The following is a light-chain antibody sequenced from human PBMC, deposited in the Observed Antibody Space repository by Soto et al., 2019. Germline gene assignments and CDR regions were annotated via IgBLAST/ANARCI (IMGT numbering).Light chain of an antibody. CDR3: QQYGSSPIT. Sequence: VVLTQSPATLSLSPGERGTLSCGGRQSVSSSYVAWYRHKPGLAPRILIHDTSSRAIGIPDRLSGSKSGTNFTLTIRRMEPEDVGMYYCQQYGSSPITFGQGTRLEIK. CDR2: DTS. J-gene: IGKJ5*01. CDR1: QSVSSSY. V-gene: IGKV3D-20*01.